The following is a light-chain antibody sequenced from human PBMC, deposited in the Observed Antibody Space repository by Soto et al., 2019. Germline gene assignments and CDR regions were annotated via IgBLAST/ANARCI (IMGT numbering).Light chain of an antibody. CDR1: TSDFVNYNY. CDR3: SSYTVRTDLV. CDR2: EVS. V-gene: IGLV2-14*01. Sequence: QSVRTQRASLSGSPGQSVTISCSGTTSDFVNYNYVSWYQHHPGKAPQLILFEVSNRPSGVSSRFSGSKSGNTASLIISGLQAEDEAYSYCSSYTVRTDLVFGAGTKVPVL. J-gene: IGLJ1*01.